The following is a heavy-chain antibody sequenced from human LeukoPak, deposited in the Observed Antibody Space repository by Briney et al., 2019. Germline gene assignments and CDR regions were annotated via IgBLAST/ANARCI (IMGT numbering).Heavy chain of an antibody. V-gene: IGHV3-7*01. CDR1: GFTFSNHG. CDR2: IKQDGSEK. CDR3: ARDLGYSSGPNY. J-gene: IGHJ4*02. Sequence: GGSLRLSCAASGFTFSNHGMNWVRQAPGKGLEWVANIKQDGSEKYYVDSVKGRFTISRDNAKNSLYLQMNSLRAEDTAVYYCARDLGYSSGPNYWGQGTRVTVSS. D-gene: IGHD6-19*01.